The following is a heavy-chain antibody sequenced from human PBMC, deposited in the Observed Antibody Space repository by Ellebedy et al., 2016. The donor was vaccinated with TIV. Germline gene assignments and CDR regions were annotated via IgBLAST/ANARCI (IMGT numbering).Heavy chain of an antibody. CDR2: ISTYNGNT. CDR3: ARDRTGGNWDL. V-gene: IGHV1-18*01. CDR1: GYTFTSYN. J-gene: IGHJ5*02. D-gene: IGHD2-8*02. Sequence: ASVKVSCXASGYTFTSYNIRWLRQAPGQGLEWMGWISTYNGNTDYAEKVQGRVTMTTETSTSTAYMELRSLKSDDTAVYYCARDRTGGNWDLWGQGTLVTVSS.